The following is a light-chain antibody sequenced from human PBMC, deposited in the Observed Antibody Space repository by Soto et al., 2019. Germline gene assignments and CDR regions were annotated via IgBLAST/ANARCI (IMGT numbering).Light chain of an antibody. CDR1: SSDVGSYNY. CDR2: DVS. Sequence: QSALTQPASVSGSPGESITISCTGTSSDVGSYNYVSWYQQHPGKAPKVMIYDVSNRPSGVSYRFSGSKSGNTASLTISGLQAEDEADYYCSSYTTSRTYVFGSGTKLTVL. J-gene: IGLJ1*01. V-gene: IGLV2-14*01. CDR3: SSYTTSRTYV.